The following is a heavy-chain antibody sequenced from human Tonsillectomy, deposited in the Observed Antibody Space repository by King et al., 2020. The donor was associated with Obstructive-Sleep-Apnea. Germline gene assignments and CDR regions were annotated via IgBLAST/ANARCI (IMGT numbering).Heavy chain of an antibody. D-gene: IGHD2-15*01. V-gene: IGHV3-30*02. CDR2: IRYDGSNK. Sequence: VQLVESGGGVVQPGRSLRLSCAASGFTFSSYGMHWVRQAPGKGLEWVAFIRYDGSNKYYADSVKGRLTISRDNSKNTLYLQMNSMRAEDTAVYYCAKDRGYCSGGSCPSFDYWGQGTLVTVSS. CDR1: GFTFSSYG. J-gene: IGHJ4*02. CDR3: AKDRGYCSGGSCPSFDY.